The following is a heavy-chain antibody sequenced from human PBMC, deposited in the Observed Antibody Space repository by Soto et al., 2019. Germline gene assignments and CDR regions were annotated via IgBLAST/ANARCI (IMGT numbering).Heavy chain of an antibody. V-gene: IGHV6-1*01. J-gene: IGHJ5*02. CDR3: ARDRYSSSGWFDP. D-gene: IGHD6-6*01. Sequence: SLTCSICGDSVSTYSSAWNLIRHSPSGGLEWLGRTYYRSRFFSDYAESVKSRIIINPDTSKNQFSLQLKSVTPEDTVVYYCARDRYSSSGWFDPWGQRTPVTVSS. CDR2: TYYRSRFFS. CDR1: GDSVSTYSSA.